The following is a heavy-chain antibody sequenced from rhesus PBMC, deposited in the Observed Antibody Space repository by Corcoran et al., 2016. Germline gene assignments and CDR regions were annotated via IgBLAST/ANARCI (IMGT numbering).Heavy chain of an antibody. V-gene: IGHV4-173*01. CDR1: GGSISSNY. D-gene: IGHD3-9*01. CDR2: ISGSGGST. Sequence: QLQLQESGPGLVKPSETLSLTCAVSGGSISSNYWSWIRQPPGKGLEWIGRISGSGGSTDYNPSLKSRVTISTDTSKNQFSLKLSSVTAADTAVYYFARDSYYEDDYGYYYTTDAFDFWGQGLRVTVSS. CDR3: ARDSYYEDDYGYYYTTDAFDF. J-gene: IGHJ3*01.